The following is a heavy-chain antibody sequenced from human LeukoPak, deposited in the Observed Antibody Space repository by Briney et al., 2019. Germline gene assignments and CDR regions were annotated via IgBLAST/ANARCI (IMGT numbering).Heavy chain of an antibody. Sequence: SETLSLTCAVYGGSFSTYFWSWIRQSPGKGLEWIGEINHSGSTNYNPSLKSRVTISADTSKNQFSLQLTSVTAADTAVYYCARDLTLANSDWGQGTLVTVSS. J-gene: IGHJ4*02. CDR2: INHSGST. V-gene: IGHV4-34*01. D-gene: IGHD4/OR15-4a*01. CDR3: ARDLTLANSD. CDR1: GGSFSTYF.